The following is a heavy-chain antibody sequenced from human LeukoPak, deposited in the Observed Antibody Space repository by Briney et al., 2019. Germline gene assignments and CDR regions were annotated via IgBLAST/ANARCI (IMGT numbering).Heavy chain of an antibody. CDR3: ARGTRRHYDGSGYYYGEFDY. V-gene: IGHV4-59*01. CDR1: GGSISSYY. Sequence: PSETLSLTCTVSGGSISSYYWGWIGQPPGKGLEGIGDIYYSGSTNYNPSLRSRVTISVDTSKNQCSLKLSSVTAADTAVYYCARGTRRHYDGSGYYYGEFDYWGQGILVTVSS. J-gene: IGHJ4*02. D-gene: IGHD3-22*01. CDR2: IYYSGST.